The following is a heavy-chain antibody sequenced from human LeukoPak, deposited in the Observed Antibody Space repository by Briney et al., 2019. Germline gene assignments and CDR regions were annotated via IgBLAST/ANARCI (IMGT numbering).Heavy chain of an antibody. J-gene: IGHJ3*02. CDR2: IYYSGGT. D-gene: IGHD2-2*01. CDR3: ARARNLIVVVPAKVPTGLADAFDI. V-gene: IGHV4-61*01. Sequence: SETLSLTCTVSGGSVSSGSYYWSWIRQPPGKGLEWIGYIYYSGGTNYNPSLKSRVTISVDTSKNQFSLKLSSVTAADTAVYYCARARNLIVVVPAKVPTGLADAFDIWGQGTMVTVSS. CDR1: GGSVSSGSYY.